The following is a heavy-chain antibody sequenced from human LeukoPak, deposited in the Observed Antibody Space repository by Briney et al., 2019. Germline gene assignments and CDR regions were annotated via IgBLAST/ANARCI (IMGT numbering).Heavy chain of an antibody. J-gene: IGHJ4*02. D-gene: IGHD3-3*01. CDR1: EFTFSNYA. CDR2: ISSSGTYL. V-gene: IGHV3-21*01. CDR3: ARGLFGVINPTDY. Sequence: PGGSLRLSCAASEFTFSNYAMHWVRQAPGKGLEWVSSISSSGTYLYYADSVKGRFTISRDNAKDSLYLQMNSLRVEDTAVYFCARGLFGVINPTDYWGQGTLVTVSS.